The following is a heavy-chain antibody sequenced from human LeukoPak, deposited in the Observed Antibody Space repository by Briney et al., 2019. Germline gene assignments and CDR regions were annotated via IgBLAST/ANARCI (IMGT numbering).Heavy chain of an antibody. CDR2: ISWDGGST. CDR1: GFTFDDYG. J-gene: IGHJ3*02. CDR3: VFSSYGPYLYGINI. D-gene: IGHD2-8*01. Sequence: PGGSLRLSCAASGFTFDDYGMNWVRQAPGEGLEWVSGISWDGGSTSYADSVKGRFTISRDNAKNSLYLQMNSLGAEDTAFYHCVFSSYGPYLYGINIWGHGTMVTVSS. V-gene: IGHV3-20*01.